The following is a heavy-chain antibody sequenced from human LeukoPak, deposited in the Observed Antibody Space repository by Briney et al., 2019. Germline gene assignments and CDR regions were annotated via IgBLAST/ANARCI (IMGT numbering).Heavy chain of an antibody. V-gene: IGHV1-69*04. CDR1: GGTFSSYA. Sequence: VASVKVSCKASGGTFSSYAISWVRQAPGQGLEWMGRIIPILGIANYAQKFQGRVTITADKPTSTAYMELSSLRSEDTAVYYCARSGRDTDYYYYGMDVWGQGTTVTVSS. D-gene: IGHD5-18*01. CDR3: ARSGRDTDYYYYGMDV. J-gene: IGHJ6*02. CDR2: IIPILGIA.